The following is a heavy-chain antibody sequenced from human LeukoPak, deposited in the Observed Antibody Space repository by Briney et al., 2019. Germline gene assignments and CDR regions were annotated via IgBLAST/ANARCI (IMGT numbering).Heavy chain of an antibody. Sequence: GGSLRLSCAASGNYWMHWVRQAPGKGLVWVSHIDSDGSWTSYADSVKGRFTISKDNAKNTVYLQMNNLRAEDTAVYCCVSFYETYWGRGTLVTVSS. CDR1: GNYW. J-gene: IGHJ4*02. CDR3: VSFYETY. V-gene: IGHV3-74*01. CDR2: IDSDGSWT. D-gene: IGHD2-2*01.